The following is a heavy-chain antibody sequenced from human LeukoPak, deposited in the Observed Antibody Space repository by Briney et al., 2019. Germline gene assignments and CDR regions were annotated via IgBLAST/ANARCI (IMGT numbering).Heavy chain of an antibody. J-gene: IGHJ3*02. CDR3: ARATNSGSYLMWAFDI. D-gene: IGHD1-26*01. CDR2: IYYSGST. Sequence: PSETLSLTCTVSGGSISSGDYYLSWIRQPPGKGLEWIVYIYYSGSTYYNPSLKSRVTISVDTSKNQFSLKLSSVTAADTAVYYCARATNSGSYLMWAFDIWGQGTMVTVSS. CDR1: GGSISSGDYY. V-gene: IGHV4-30-4*01.